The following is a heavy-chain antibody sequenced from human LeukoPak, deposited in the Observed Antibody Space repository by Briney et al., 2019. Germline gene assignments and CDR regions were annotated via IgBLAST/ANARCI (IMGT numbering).Heavy chain of an antibody. V-gene: IGHV3-21*01. Sequence: GSLRLSCAASGFTFSSYSMNWVRQAPGKRLEWVSSISSSSSYIYYADSVKGRFTISRDNAKNSLYLQMNSLRAEDTAVYYCARDGDYVWGSYRHFDYWGQGTLVTVSS. CDR1: GFTFSSYS. J-gene: IGHJ4*02. CDR3: ARDGDYVWGSYRHFDY. D-gene: IGHD3-16*02. CDR2: ISSSSSYI.